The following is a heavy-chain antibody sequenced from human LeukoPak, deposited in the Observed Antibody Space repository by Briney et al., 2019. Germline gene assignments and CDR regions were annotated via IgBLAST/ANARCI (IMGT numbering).Heavy chain of an antibody. V-gene: IGHV4-39*07. CDR3: AREGLLWFGESY. CDR1: GGSISSNNYY. Sequence: SETLSLTCTVSGGSISSNNYYWGWIRQPPGKGLEWIGSIYHSGSTYYNPSLKSRVTISVDTSKNQFSLKLSSVTAADTAVYYCAREGLLWFGESYWGQGTLVTVSS. CDR2: IYHSGST. J-gene: IGHJ4*02. D-gene: IGHD3-10*01.